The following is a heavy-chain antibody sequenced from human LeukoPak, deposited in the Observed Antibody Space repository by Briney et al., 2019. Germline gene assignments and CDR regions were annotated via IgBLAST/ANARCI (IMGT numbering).Heavy chain of an antibody. D-gene: IGHD3-22*01. CDR2: FDPEDGET. CDR3: ATYPLGNYYDSSGLDY. V-gene: IGHV1-24*01. Sequence: ASVKVSCKASGYTFTSYGISWVRQAPGKGLEWMGGFDPEDGETIYAQKFQGRVTMTEDTSTDTAYMELSSLRSEDTAVYYCATYPLGNYYDSSGLDYWGQGTLVTVSS. J-gene: IGHJ4*02. CDR1: GYTFTSYG.